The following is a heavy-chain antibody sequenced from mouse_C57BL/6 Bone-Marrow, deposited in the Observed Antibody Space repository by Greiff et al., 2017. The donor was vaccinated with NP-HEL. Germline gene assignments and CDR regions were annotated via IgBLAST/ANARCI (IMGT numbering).Heavy chain of an antibody. CDR2: ISSGSSTI. J-gene: IGHJ4*01. CDR3: ARKRGYAMDY. V-gene: IGHV5-17*01. Sequence: EVQLVESGGGLVKPGGSLKLSCAASGFTFSDYGMHWVRQAPEKGLEWVAYISSGSSTIYYADTVKGRFTISRDNAKNTLFLQMTRLRSEDTAMYYCARKRGYAMDYWGQGTSVTVSS. CDR1: GFTFSDYG.